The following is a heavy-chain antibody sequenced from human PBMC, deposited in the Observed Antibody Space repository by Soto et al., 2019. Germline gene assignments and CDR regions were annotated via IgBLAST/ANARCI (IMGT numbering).Heavy chain of an antibody. Sequence: QVQLVQSGAEVKKPGSSVKVSCKASGGTFSSYAISWVRQAPGQGLEWMGGINPIFGTANYAQKFQGRVTITADESTSTAYMELSSLRSEDTAVYYCATRITRYYGSGSYSGHYWGQGTLVTVSS. CDR3: ATRITRYYGSGSYSGHY. V-gene: IGHV1-69*01. J-gene: IGHJ4*02. D-gene: IGHD3-10*01. CDR2: INPIFGTA. CDR1: GGTFSSYA.